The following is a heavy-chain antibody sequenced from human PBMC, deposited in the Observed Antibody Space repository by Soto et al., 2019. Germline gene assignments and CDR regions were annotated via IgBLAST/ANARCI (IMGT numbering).Heavy chain of an antibody. CDR2: IYPGDSDT. V-gene: IGHV5-51*01. D-gene: IGHD6-13*01. J-gene: IGHJ4*02. CDR1: GYSFTTYW. CDR3: ARKDIAGNSVDF. Sequence: GESLKISCKASGYSFTTYWIGWVRQMPGKGLEWMGIIYPGDSDTRYSPSFQGQVTISADKSISTAYLQWSSLKASDSAMFYCARKDIAGNSVDFWGQGTQVTGSS.